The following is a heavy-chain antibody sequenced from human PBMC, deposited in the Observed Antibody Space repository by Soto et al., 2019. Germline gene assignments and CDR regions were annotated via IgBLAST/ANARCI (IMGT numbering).Heavy chain of an antibody. V-gene: IGHV3-30*18. CDR2: ISYDGSNK. CDR3: AKDPSWYNAAFDI. D-gene: IGHD6-13*01. J-gene: IGHJ3*02. Sequence: QVQLVESGGGVVQPGRSLRLSCAASGFTFSSYGMHWVRQAPGKGLEWVAVISYDGSNKYYADSVKGRFTISRDNSKNTLYLQKNSLRAADTAVYYCAKDPSWYNAAFDIWGQGTMVTVSS. CDR1: GFTFSSYG.